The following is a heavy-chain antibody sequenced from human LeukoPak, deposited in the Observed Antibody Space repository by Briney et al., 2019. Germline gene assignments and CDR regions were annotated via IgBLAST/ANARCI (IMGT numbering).Heavy chain of an antibody. V-gene: IGHV3-48*03. CDR3: AREEAVVIPFDY. D-gene: IGHD3-22*01. CDR1: GFTFSNYE. CDR2: ISSGAGNT. J-gene: IGHJ4*02. Sequence: PGGSLRLSCVASGFTFSNYEMNWVRQAPGKGLEWVSYISSGAGNTHYADSVKGRFTISRDNAKNSLYLQMNNLRAEDTAVYYCAREEAVVIPFDYWGQGTLVTVSS.